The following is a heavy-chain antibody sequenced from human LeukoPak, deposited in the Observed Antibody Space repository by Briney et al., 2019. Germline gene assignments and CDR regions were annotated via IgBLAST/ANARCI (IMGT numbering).Heavy chain of an antibody. V-gene: IGHV3-9*01. Sequence: PGGSLRLSCAASGLTFDDYAMHWVRQAPGKGLEWVSGISWNSGSISYADSVKGRFTISRDNVKNSLYLQMNSLRAEDTALYYCAKDGFSSGWSRYFFDYWGQGTLVTVSS. J-gene: IGHJ4*02. CDR2: ISWNSGSI. D-gene: IGHD6-19*01. CDR3: AKDGFSSGWSRYFFDY. CDR1: GLTFDDYA.